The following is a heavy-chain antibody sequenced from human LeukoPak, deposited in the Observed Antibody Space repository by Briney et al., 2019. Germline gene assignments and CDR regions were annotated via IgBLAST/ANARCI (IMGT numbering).Heavy chain of an antibody. V-gene: IGHV4-59*08. Sequence: SETLSLTCTVSGGSTSRYYWSWIRQPPGKRLEWLGYIYYSGSTTCNPSLKSRLTMSVDTSKNQISLKLISLTAADTAVYYCARLPGIAAVWGQGTLVTVSS. D-gene: IGHD6-13*01. CDR2: IYYSGST. J-gene: IGHJ4*02. CDR1: GGSTSRYY. CDR3: ARLPGIAAV.